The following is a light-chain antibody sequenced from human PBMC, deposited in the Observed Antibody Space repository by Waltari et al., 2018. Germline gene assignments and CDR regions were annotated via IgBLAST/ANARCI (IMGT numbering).Light chain of an antibody. J-gene: IGKJ4*01. CDR2: GAS. CDR3: QQYGTSPQVT. Sequence: IVLTQSPGTLSLSPGERATLSCRASQSVRDNYVSWYQQKRGQAPRLVIYGASRRASGIPDRISGSGSGTEFTLTISRLEPEDFAVYYCQQYGTSPQVTFGGGTRVEIK. CDR1: QSVRDNY. V-gene: IGKV3-20*01.